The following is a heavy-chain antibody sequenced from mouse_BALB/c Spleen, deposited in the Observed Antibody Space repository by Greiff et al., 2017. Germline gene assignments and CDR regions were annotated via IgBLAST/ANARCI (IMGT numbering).Heavy chain of an antibody. J-gene: IGHJ2*01. CDR1: GFNIKDTY. V-gene: IGHV14-3*02. Sequence: EVKLQQSGAELVKPGASVKLSCTASGFNIKDTYMHWVKQRPEQGLEWIGRIDPANGNTKFDPKFQGKATITADTSSNTAYLQLSSLTSEDTAVYYCARNYGSSWGYFDYWGQGTTLTVSS. CDR2: IDPANGNT. D-gene: IGHD1-1*01. CDR3: ARNYGSSWGYFDY.